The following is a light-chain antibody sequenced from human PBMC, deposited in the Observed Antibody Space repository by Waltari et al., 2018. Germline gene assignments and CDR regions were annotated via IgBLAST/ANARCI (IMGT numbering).Light chain of an antibody. CDR1: TSAIGGYNF. V-gene: IGLV2-14*01. CDR3: SSYTFSSTWV. J-gene: IGLJ3*02. CDR2: EVS. Sequence: QSALTQPASVSGSLGQSITISCTGTTSAIGGYNFVSWYQQYPGRAPKLLIYEVSDRPSGISYRFSGSKSGNTASLTISGLQADDEADYYCSSYTFSSTWVFGGGTKLTVL.